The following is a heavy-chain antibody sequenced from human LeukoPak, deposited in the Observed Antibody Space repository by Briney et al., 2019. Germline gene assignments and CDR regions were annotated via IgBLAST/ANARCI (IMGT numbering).Heavy chain of an antibody. CDR2: INRNSGVT. CDR1: GYTFSDYF. Sequence: GASVKVSCKSSGYTFSDYFIHWVRQAPGQGLQWMGCINRNSGVTNYSQKFQGRVTMTRDTSISTAFMELSSLRSDDTAMYYCARMKPAVVWGQGTLVTVSS. D-gene: IGHD4-23*01. CDR3: ARMKPAVV. V-gene: IGHV1-2*02. J-gene: IGHJ4*02.